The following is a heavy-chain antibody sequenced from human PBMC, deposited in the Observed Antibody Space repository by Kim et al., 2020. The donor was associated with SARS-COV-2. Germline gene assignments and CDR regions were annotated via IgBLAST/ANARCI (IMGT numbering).Heavy chain of an antibody. V-gene: IGHV3-48*02. Sequence: GGSLRLSCAASGFTFSSYSMNWVRQAPGKGLEWVSYISSSSSTIYYADSVKGRFTISRDNAKNSLYLQMNSLRDEDTAVYYCARSLSRYGSGNLRYFDYWGQGTLVTVSS. CDR1: GFTFSSYS. J-gene: IGHJ4*02. D-gene: IGHD3-10*01. CDR3: ARSLSRYGSGNLRYFDY. CDR2: ISSSSSTI.